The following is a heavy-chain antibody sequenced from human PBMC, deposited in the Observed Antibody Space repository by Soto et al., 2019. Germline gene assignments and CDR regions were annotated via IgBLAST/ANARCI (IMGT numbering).Heavy chain of an antibody. CDR3: GNIFITRYVMDV. CDR2: ISGGGGGT. J-gene: IGHJ6*02. D-gene: IGHD3-16*01. V-gene: IGHV3-23*01. CDR1: GFTFSSYA. Sequence: EVQLLESGGDLVQPGGSLRLSCAVSGFTFSSYAMSWVRQAPGKGLEWVSGISGGGGGTYYADSVKGRFTISRDNSKNTLYLQMNSLRAEDTAVYYCGNIFITRYVMDVWGQGTTVTVSS.